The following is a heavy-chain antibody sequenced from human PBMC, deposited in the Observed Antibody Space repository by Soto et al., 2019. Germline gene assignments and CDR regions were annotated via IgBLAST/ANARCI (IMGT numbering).Heavy chain of an antibody. Sequence: LRLSCAASGFTFDDYAMHWVRQAPGKGLEWVSGISWNSGSIGYADSVKGRFTISRDNAKNSLYLQMNSLRAEDTALYYCAKGGYRAYDSSGYYHFDYWGQGTLVTVSS. CDR1: GFTFDDYA. V-gene: IGHV3-9*01. CDR3: AKGGYRAYDSSGYYHFDY. D-gene: IGHD3-22*01. J-gene: IGHJ4*02. CDR2: ISWNSGSI.